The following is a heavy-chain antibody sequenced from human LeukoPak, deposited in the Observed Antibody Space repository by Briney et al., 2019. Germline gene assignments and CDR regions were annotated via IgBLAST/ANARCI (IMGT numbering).Heavy chain of an antibody. CDR1: GFTFSSYA. J-gene: IGHJ4*02. CDR3: ARVEGYYFDY. V-gene: IGHV3-66*01. D-gene: IGHD3-3*01. CDR2: IYSGGST. Sequence: PGGSLRLSCAASGFTFSSYAMSWVRQAPGKGLEWVSVIYSGGSTYYADSVKGRFTISRDNSKNTLYLQMNSLRAEDTAVYYCARVEGYYFDYWGQGTLVTVSS.